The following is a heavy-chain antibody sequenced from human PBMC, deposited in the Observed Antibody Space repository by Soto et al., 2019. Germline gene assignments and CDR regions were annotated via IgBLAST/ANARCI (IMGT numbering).Heavy chain of an antibody. CDR3: ARSHRSSSGWSYYYYGMDV. Sequence: QVQLVQSGAEVKKPGASVKVSCKASGYTFTGYYMHWVRQAPGQGLEWMGWINPNSGGTNDAQKFQGWVTMTRDTSISTAYMELSRLRSDDTAVYYCARSHRSSSGWSYYYYGMDVWGQGTTVTVSS. CDR1: GYTFTGYY. CDR2: INPNSGGT. J-gene: IGHJ6*02. D-gene: IGHD6-19*01. V-gene: IGHV1-2*04.